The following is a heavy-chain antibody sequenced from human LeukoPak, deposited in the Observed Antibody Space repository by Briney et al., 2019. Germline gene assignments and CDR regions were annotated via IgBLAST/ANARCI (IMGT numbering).Heavy chain of an antibody. CDR1: GGSISSHY. V-gene: IGHV4-59*11. CDR3: ARDLSIPYYGDYGWAFDI. D-gene: IGHD4-17*01. CDR2: IYYSGGT. Sequence: SETLSLTCTVSGGSISSHYWSWIRQPPGKGLEWIGYIYYSGGTNYNPSLKSRVTISVDTSKNQFSLKLSSVTAADTAVYYCARDLSIPYYGDYGWAFDIWGQGTMVTVSS. J-gene: IGHJ3*02.